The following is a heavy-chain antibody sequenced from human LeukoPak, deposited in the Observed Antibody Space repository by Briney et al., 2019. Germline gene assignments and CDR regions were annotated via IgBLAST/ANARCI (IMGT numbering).Heavy chain of an antibody. D-gene: IGHD2/OR15-2a*01. J-gene: IGHJ3*02. V-gene: IGHV1-46*01. CDR1: GYTFGSHN. CDR2: SGPSGNT. CDR3: ARDFAQDGIVADAFDI. Sequence: GASVKVSCKASGYTFGSHNMHWVRQAPGQGLEWMGVSGPSGNTIYAQKFQGRVTMTRDTSTSTVYMELSSLRSEDTAVYYCARDFAQDGIVADAFDIWGQGTMVTVSS.